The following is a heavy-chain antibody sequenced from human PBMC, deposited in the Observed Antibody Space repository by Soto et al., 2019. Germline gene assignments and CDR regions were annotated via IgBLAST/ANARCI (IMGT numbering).Heavy chain of an antibody. V-gene: IGHV4-4*02. CDR1: GGSISSSNW. D-gene: IGHD6-19*01. J-gene: IGHJ4*02. Sequence: SETLSLTCAVSGGSISSSNWWSWVRQPPGKGLEWIGEIYHSGSTNYNPSLKSRVTISVDKSKNQFSLKLSSVTAADTAVYYCASRSSGWSIVFDYWGQGTLVTVSS. CDR2: IYHSGST. CDR3: ASRSSGWSIVFDY.